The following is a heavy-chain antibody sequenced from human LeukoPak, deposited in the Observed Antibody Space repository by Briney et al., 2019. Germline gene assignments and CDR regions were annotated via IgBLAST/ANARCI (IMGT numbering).Heavy chain of an antibody. CDR1: GGTFSSYA. CDR2: IIPIFGTA. Sequence: SVKVSCKASGGTFSSYAISWVRQAPGQGLEWMGGIIPIFGTANYAQKLQGRVTMTTDTSTSTAYMELRSLRSDDTAVYYCARSLDTAMARGSKIVDYYYYYMDVWGKGTTVTVSS. J-gene: IGHJ6*03. V-gene: IGHV1-69*05. D-gene: IGHD5-18*01. CDR3: ARSLDTAMARGSKIVDYYYYYMDV.